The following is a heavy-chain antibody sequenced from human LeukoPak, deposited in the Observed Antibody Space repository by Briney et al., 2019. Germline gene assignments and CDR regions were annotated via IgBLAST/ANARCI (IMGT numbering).Heavy chain of an antibody. Sequence: PSQTLSPTCTVSGRSISRAGYYSSWIHQHPGKGLEWIGYIYYSGSTYYNPTLKRRATISVDTSHNQCSLKLSSVTAPDRTVDDCALYRSRTISRRRAFDSWGQGTLVTVSS. CDR3: ALYRSRTISRRRAFDS. J-gene: IGHJ4*02. V-gene: IGHV4-31*03. CDR1: GRSISRAGYY. CDR2: IYYSGST. D-gene: IGHD2-2*01.